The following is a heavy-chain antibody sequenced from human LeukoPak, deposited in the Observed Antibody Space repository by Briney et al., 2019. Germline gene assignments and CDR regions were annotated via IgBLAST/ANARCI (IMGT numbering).Heavy chain of an antibody. D-gene: IGHD6-13*01. CDR3: ARGSPRRIAWGAFDI. J-gene: IGHJ3*02. CDR2: INPSGGST. CDR1: GYTFTGYY. V-gene: IGHV1-46*01. Sequence: ASVKVSCKAFGYTFTGYYMHWVRQAPGQGLEWMGWINPSGGSTSYAQKFQGRVTMTRDTSTSTVYMELSSLRSEDTAVYYCARGSPRRIAWGAFDIWGQGTMVTVSS.